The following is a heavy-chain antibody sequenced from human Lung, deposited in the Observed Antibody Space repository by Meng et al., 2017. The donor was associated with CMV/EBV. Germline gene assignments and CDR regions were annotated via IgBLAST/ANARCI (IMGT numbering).Heavy chain of an antibody. D-gene: IGHD2-2*02. V-gene: IGHV4-39*07. CDR1: GGSISSSSYY. J-gene: IGHJ5*02. Sequence: GSLRLXCTVSGGSISSSSYYWGWIRQPPGKGLEWIGSIYYSGSTYYNPSLKSRVTISVDTSKNQFSLKLSSVTAADTAVYYCARDLKSYCSSTSCYINWFDPWGQGTXVTVSS. CDR3: ARDLKSYCSSTSCYINWFDP. CDR2: IYYSGST.